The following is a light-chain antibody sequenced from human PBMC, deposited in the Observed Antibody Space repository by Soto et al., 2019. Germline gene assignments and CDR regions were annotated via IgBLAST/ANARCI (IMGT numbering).Light chain of an antibody. J-gene: IGLJ2*01. V-gene: IGLV1-47*01. Sequence: QSVLTQPPSASGTPGQRVTISCSGSSSNIGSNYVYWYQHLPGTAPKLLIYRNNQRPSGVPDRFSGSRSGTSASLAISGLRSEDVADYYCAAWDDSLSDVVFGGGTKVTVL. CDR3: AAWDDSLSDVV. CDR2: RNN. CDR1: SSNIGSNY.